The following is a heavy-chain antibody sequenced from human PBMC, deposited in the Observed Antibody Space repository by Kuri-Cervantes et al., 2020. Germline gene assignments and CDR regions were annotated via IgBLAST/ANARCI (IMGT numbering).Heavy chain of an antibody. V-gene: IGHV1-18*01. CDR1: GYIFTSYG. J-gene: IGHJ3*02. CDR3: ARDFPPRDSSGYYYVQGAFDI. D-gene: IGHD3-22*01. CDR2: ISDYNGNT. Sequence: ASVKVSCKASGYIFTSYGISWVRQAPGQGLEWMGWISDYNGNTNVAQKLQGRVTMTTDTSTTTAYMELRSLRSDDTAVYYCARDFPPRDSSGYYYVQGAFDIWGQGTMVTVSS.